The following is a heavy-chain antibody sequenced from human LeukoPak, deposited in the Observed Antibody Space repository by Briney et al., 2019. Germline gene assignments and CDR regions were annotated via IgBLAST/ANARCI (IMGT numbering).Heavy chain of an antibody. CDR2: ISVTGDMT. CDR1: GFTFSNYA. D-gene: IGHD2-15*01. J-gene: IGHJ4*02. Sequence: GGSLRLSRAASGFTFSNYAMSSLRQTPQKGLEWVSGISVTGDMTYYTDSVKGRFTISRDNSRTTLYLQLSSLRADDTAVYFCAKSCITRYSLQYYFDLWGQGAQVIVSS. CDR3: AKSCITRYSLQYYFDL. V-gene: IGHV3-23*01.